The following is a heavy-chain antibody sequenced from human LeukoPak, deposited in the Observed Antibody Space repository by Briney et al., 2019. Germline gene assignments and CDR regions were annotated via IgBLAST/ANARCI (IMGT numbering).Heavy chain of an antibody. Sequence: SETLSPTCTVSGGSISSGGYYWSWIRQHPGKGLEWIGYIYYSGSTYYNPSLKSRVTISVDTSKNHFSLKLSSVTAADTAVYYCARVHQTGYSIFDIWGQGTMVTVSS. V-gene: IGHV4-31*03. J-gene: IGHJ3*02. CDR1: GGSISSGGYY. CDR2: IYYSGST. D-gene: IGHD3-9*01. CDR3: ARVHQTGYSIFDI.